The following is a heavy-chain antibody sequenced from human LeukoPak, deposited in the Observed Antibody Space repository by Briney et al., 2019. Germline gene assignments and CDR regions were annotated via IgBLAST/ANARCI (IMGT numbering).Heavy chain of an antibody. V-gene: IGHV3-21*01. Sequence: PGGSLRLSCAASGFTFSSYSMNWVRQAPGKGLEWASSISSSSSYIYYADSVKGRFTISGDNAKNSLYLQMNSLRAEDTAVYYCARSIAAAAPDYWGQGTLVTVSS. J-gene: IGHJ4*02. CDR1: GFTFSSYS. CDR2: ISSSSSYI. CDR3: ARSIAAAAPDY. D-gene: IGHD6-13*01.